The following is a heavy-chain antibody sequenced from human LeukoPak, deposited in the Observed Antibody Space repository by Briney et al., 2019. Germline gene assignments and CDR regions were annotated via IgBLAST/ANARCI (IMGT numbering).Heavy chain of an antibody. V-gene: IGHV3-7*05. CDR2: MKQDGSQR. CDR3: ARSKPATDIDAFDL. CDR1: GFTFSTYW. J-gene: IGHJ3*01. D-gene: IGHD6-13*01. Sequence: GGSLRLSCAASGFTFSTYWMTWVRQAPGKGLEWVANMKQDGSQRYYVDSAKGRFTISRDNAKNSLYLQMNSLSAEDTAIYYCARSKPATDIDAFDLWGPGTMVTVSS.